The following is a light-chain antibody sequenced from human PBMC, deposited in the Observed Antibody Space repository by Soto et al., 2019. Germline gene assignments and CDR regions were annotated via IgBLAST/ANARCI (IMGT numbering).Light chain of an antibody. Sequence: DIQLTQSPSFLSASVGDRVTITCRASQGISSYLAWYQQKPGKAPTLLINGASTLQSGVPSRFSGSGSGTEFTLTINSLQPEDIGTYYCQQLNSYWYTFGQGTKLEI. CDR2: GAS. CDR1: QGISSY. J-gene: IGKJ2*01. CDR3: QQLNSYWYT. V-gene: IGKV1-9*01.